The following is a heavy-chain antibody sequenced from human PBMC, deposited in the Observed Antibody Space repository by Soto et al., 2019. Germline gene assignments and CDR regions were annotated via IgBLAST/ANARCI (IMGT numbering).Heavy chain of an antibody. D-gene: IGHD3-22*01. Sequence: GGSLRLSCAAFGFKISSSSMNWVRQAPGRGLEWGAYISDSGSNTLYADSVKGRFTVSRDTAKNSLYLQMSGLRDEDRAVYYCAGYYYDSSGYDGMDVWGQGTTVTVAS. V-gene: IGHV3-48*02. CDR3: AGYYYDSSGYDGMDV. CDR2: ISDSGSNT. J-gene: IGHJ6*02. CDR1: GFKISSSS.